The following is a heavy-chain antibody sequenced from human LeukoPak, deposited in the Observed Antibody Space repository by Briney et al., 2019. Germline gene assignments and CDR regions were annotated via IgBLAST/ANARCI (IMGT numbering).Heavy chain of an antibody. V-gene: IGHV3-23*01. CDR1: GFTFSSYA. CDR3: AKENPGITMVRGVPMYYFDY. D-gene: IGHD3-10*01. Sequence: EGSLRLSCAASGFTFSSYAMSWVCQAPGKGLEWVSAISGSGGSTYYADSVKGRFTISRDNSKNTLYLQMNSLRAEDTAVYYCAKENPGITMVRGVPMYYFDYWGQGTLVTVSS. CDR2: ISGSGGST. J-gene: IGHJ4*02.